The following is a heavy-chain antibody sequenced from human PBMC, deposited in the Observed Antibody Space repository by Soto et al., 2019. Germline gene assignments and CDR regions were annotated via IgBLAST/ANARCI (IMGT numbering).Heavy chain of an antibody. CDR3: ARPPYYYDSSGYYTPHFDY. D-gene: IGHD3-22*01. Sequence: LRLSCAASGFTFSNYAMHWVRQAPGKGLVWVAVISYDGSNTYYADSVKGRFTISRDNSKNTLYLQMTSLRVEDTAVYYCARPPYYYDSSGYYTPHFDYWGQGTLVTVSS. CDR1: GFTFSNYA. V-gene: IGHV3-30-3*01. CDR2: ISYDGSNT. J-gene: IGHJ4*02.